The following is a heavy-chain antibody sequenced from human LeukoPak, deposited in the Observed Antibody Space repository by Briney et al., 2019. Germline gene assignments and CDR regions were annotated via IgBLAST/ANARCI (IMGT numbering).Heavy chain of an antibody. V-gene: IGHV4-39*07. Sequence: NPSETLSLTCTVSGGSISSSSYYWGWIRQPPGKGLEWIGSIYYSGSTNYNPSLKSRVTISVDTSKNQFSLKLSSVTAADTAVYYCARVIPVAVAGSLGAFDIWGQGTMVTVSS. J-gene: IGHJ3*02. CDR3: ARVIPVAVAGSLGAFDI. D-gene: IGHD6-19*01. CDR2: IYYSGST. CDR1: GGSISSSSYY.